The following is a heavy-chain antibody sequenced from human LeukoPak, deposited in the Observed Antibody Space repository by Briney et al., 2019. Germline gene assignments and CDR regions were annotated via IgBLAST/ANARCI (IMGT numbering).Heavy chain of an antibody. D-gene: IGHD1-26*01. V-gene: IGHV3-9*01. Sequence: PGGSLRLSCAASGFTFDDYAMHWVRQAPGKGLEWVSGISWNSGSIGYADSVKGRFTISRDNAKNPLYLQMNSLRAEDTALYYCAKDRAEVGATTFDYWGQGTLVTVSS. CDR3: AKDRAEVGATTFDY. J-gene: IGHJ4*02. CDR2: ISWNSGSI. CDR1: GFTFDDYA.